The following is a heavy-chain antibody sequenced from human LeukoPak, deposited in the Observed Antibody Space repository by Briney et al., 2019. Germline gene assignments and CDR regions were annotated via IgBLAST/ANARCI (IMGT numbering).Heavy chain of an antibody. CDR1: GFTFSSYE. V-gene: IGHV3-48*03. CDR2: ISGSGSNT. J-gene: IGHJ4*02. CDR3: ARDLRVGAISFDY. Sequence: GGSLRLSCAASGFTFSSYEMNWVRQAPGKGLEWVSYISGSGSNTYYADSVKGRFTITRDNTKNSLHLQMTSLRAEDTAVYYCARDLRVGAISFDYWGQGTLVTVS. D-gene: IGHD1-26*01.